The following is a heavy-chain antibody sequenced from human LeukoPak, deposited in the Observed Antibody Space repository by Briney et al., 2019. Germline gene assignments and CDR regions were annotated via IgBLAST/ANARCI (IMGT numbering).Heavy chain of an antibody. CDR3: AGTRRYCSGGSCYNWFDP. D-gene: IGHD2-15*01. V-gene: IGHV4-38-2*02. J-gene: IGHJ5*02. CDR1: GYSISSGYY. CDR2: IYTSGGT. Sequence: PSETLSLTCTVSGYSISSGYYWGWIRQPPGKGLEWIGRIYTSGGTTYNSSLRSRLTISLDTSKNQVSLELTSVTAADTAVYYCAGTRRYCSGGSCYNWFDPWGQGTLVTVSS.